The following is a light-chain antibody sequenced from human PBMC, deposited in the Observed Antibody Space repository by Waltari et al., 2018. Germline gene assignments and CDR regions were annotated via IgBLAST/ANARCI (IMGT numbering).Light chain of an antibody. Sequence: IVMTQSPDSLAVSLGARATINCKSSQSVLYSSNNRNYLAWYQQKPGQPPKLLIFWASARESGVPDRFSGSGSGTDFTLTISSLQAEDVAVYYCQQSYSTPFTFGPGTKVDIK. J-gene: IGKJ3*01. CDR1: QSVLYSSNNRNY. CDR3: QQSYSTPFT. CDR2: WAS. V-gene: IGKV4-1*01.